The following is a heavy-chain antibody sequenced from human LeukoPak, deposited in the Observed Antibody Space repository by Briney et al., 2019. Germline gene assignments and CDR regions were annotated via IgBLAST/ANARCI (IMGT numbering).Heavy chain of an antibody. CDR1: GGSFSAYY. CDR3: ARVAAAGTDPGAFDV. J-gene: IGHJ3*01. CDR2: INHSGNT. D-gene: IGHD6-13*01. Sequence: SETLSLTCAVYGGSFSAYYWSWIRQSPGKGLEWIGEINHSGNTNYSPSLKSRVTISVDTSKNQFSLRPSSVTAADTAVYYCARVAAAGTDPGAFDVWGQGTMVTVSS. V-gene: IGHV4-34*01.